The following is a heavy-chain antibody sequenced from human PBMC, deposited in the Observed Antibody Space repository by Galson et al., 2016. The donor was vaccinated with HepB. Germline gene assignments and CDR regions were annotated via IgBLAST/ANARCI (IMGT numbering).Heavy chain of an antibody. Sequence: SVKVSCKASGYSFSNHGISWVRQAPGQGLEWMGWISTYTGETNYAQKFQGRVTMITDTSTSTAYMDLRSLRSDDTAVYYCARDGIFYGNYFFDHWGQGTLVTVSS. J-gene: IGHJ4*02. D-gene: IGHD1-7*01. CDR2: ISTYTGET. CDR3: ARDGIFYGNYFFDH. CDR1: GYSFSNHG. V-gene: IGHV1-18*01.